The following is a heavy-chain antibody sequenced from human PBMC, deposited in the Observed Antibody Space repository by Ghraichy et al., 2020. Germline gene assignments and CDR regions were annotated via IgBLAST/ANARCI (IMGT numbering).Heavy chain of an antibody. J-gene: IGHJ6*02. CDR1: GFIFSNYA. Sequence: GGSLRLSCAASGFIFSNYAMTWVRQAPGKGLEWVSSITGTGANTYYEDSVKGRFTISRDNSKNTLYLQMNSLRAEDTAIYYCAKDDYCSGATCATYYYYGLDLWGQGPTVTVSS. V-gene: IGHV3-23*01. CDR2: ITGTGANT. CDR3: AKDDYCSGATCATYYYYGLDL. D-gene: IGHD2-15*01.